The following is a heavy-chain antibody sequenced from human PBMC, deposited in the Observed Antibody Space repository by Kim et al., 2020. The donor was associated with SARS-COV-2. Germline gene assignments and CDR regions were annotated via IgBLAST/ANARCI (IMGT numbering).Heavy chain of an antibody. D-gene: IGHD6-19*01. CDR1: GFNFANYW. CDR2: VYPAKSDT. V-gene: IGHV5-51*01. Sequence: GESLKISCKASGFNFANYWIGWVRQMPGKGLEWMGIVYPAKSDTRYGPSFQGQVTISADMSATTVYLQWGSLKAADSAMYYCATQGEQGGGWYFVYWGQGTPVTVSS. CDR3: ATQGEQGGGWYFVY. J-gene: IGHJ4*02.